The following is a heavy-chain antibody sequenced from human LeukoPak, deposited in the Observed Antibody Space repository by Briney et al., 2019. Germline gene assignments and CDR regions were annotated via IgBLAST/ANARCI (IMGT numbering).Heavy chain of an antibody. Sequence: ASVKVSCKASGYTFTGYYMHWVRQAPGQGLEWMGWINPNSGGTNYAQKFQGRVTMTRDTSISTAYMELSRLRSDDTAVYYCARRSRCSGGSCSKDYWGQGTLVTVSS. CDR3: ARRSRCSGGSCSKDY. D-gene: IGHD2-15*01. CDR1: GYTFTGYY. V-gene: IGHV1-2*02. J-gene: IGHJ4*02. CDR2: INPNSGGT.